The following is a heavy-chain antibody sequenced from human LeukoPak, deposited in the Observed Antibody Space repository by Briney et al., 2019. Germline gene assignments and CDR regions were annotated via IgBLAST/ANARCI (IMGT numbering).Heavy chain of an antibody. V-gene: IGHV4-39*07. CDR3: ARENYCTDGVCWAFDP. J-gene: IGHJ5*02. CDR2: IYYTGSS. Sequence: SETLSLLCSVPGGSLSSSDYYWGWIRQPPGKGLEWIGNIYYTGSSSYNSSLKSRVTISVDTSKNHFSLQLSSVTAADTAVYYCARENYCTDGVCWAFDPWGQGTLVTVSS. CDR1: GGSLSSSDYY. D-gene: IGHD2-8*01.